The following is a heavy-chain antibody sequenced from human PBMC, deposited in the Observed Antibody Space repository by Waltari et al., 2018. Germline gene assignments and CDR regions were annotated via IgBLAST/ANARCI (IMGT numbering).Heavy chain of an antibody. Sequence: QVQLVQSGPEVKKPGASVKVSCKTLGFCLRSYGICWVRQAPGQGLEWMGWRRTVNANRKYGQKIHDRVTMTAEPSTKTADMELKTLTSDDTAVYYCARDSGNEFWSGYYGMDVWGQGTTVTVSS. J-gene: IGHJ6*02. V-gene: IGHV1-18*01. CDR1: GFCLRSYG. CDR2: RRTVNANR. CDR3: ARDSGNEFWSGYYGMDV. D-gene: IGHD3-3*01.